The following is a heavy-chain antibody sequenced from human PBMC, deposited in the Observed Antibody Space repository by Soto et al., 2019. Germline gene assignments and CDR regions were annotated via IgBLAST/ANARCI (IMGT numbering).Heavy chain of an antibody. CDR3: ARGLGRERTKYCSGGSCYFYYYYYGMDV. CDR2: ISYDGSNK. Sequence: PGGSLRLSCAASGFTFSSYAMHWVRQAPGKGLEWVAVISYDGSNKYYADSVKGRFTISRDNSKNTLYLQMNSLRAEDTAVYYCARGLGRERTKYCSGGSCYFYYYYYGMDVWGQGTTVTLSS. CDR1: GFTFSSYA. V-gene: IGHV3-30-3*01. D-gene: IGHD2-15*01. J-gene: IGHJ6*02.